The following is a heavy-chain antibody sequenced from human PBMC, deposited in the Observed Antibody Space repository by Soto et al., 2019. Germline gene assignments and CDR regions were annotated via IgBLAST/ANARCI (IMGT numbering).Heavy chain of an antibody. Sequence: EVQLVESGGGLVQPGRSLRLSCAASGFTFDDYAMHWVRQAPGKGLEWVSGISWNSGSIGYVDSVKGRFTISRDNAKNSLYLQMNSLRAEDTALYYCAKVHDYGDYEGAFDIWGQGTMVTVSS. J-gene: IGHJ3*02. CDR3: AKVHDYGDYEGAFDI. CDR1: GFTFDDYA. D-gene: IGHD4-17*01. V-gene: IGHV3-9*01. CDR2: ISWNSGSI.